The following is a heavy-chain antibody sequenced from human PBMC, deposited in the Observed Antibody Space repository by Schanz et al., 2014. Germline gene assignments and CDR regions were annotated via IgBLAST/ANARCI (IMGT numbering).Heavy chain of an antibody. CDR1: GGDIGNYY. V-gene: IGHV4-59*08. Sequence: QVQLQESGPGLVKPSETLSLTCSVSGGDIGNYYWSWIRQPPGKGLEWIGYIHQSGGTNYNPSLKSRVTILVDTPKNQFPLRLTSLTAADTAVYYCAKFLYDDPSWGQGTLVTVSS. D-gene: IGHD3-3*01. CDR3: AKFLYDDPS. CDR2: IHQSGGT. J-gene: IGHJ5*02.